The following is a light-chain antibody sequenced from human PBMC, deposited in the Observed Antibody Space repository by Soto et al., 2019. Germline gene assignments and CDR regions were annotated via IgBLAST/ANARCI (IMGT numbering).Light chain of an antibody. Sequence: DIPMTQSPSTLSASVGDRVTITCRASQSISSWLAWYQQKPGKAPKLMIYKASSLESGVPSRFSGSGSRREFTLTISSLQPDDFATYYCQQYNSYSYTLGQGTKLEIK. CDR1: QSISSW. J-gene: IGKJ2*01. CDR3: QQYNSYSYT. CDR2: KAS. V-gene: IGKV1-5*03.